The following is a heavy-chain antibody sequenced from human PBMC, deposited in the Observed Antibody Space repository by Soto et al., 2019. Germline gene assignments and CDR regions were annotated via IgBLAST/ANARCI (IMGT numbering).Heavy chain of an antibody. Sequence: GGSLRLSCAASGFTFSRYSMHWVRQAPGKGLEWVSPISSRSTYVYYADSVRGRFTISRDSAENSLYLHMNSLRAEDTAVYYCAKDEGGETTFYYYYGMDVWGQGTTVTVSS. V-gene: IGHV3-21*01. CDR3: AKDEGGETTFYYYYGMDV. CDR2: ISSRSTYV. J-gene: IGHJ6*02. CDR1: GFTFSRYS. D-gene: IGHD3-16*01.